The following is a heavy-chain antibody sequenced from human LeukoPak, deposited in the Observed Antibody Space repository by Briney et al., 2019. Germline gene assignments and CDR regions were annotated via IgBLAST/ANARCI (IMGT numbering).Heavy chain of an antibody. CDR1: GFTFSSYA. V-gene: IGHV3-64*01. CDR2: ISSNGGST. D-gene: IGHD6-19*01. J-gene: IGHJ4*02. CDR3: ARVAKQWLVQYYFDY. Sequence: GGSLRLSCAASGFTFSSYAMHWVRQAPGKGLEYVSGISSNGGSTYYANSVKGRFTISRDNSKNTLYLQMGSLRAEDMAVYYCARVAKQWLVQYYFDYWGQGTLVTVSS.